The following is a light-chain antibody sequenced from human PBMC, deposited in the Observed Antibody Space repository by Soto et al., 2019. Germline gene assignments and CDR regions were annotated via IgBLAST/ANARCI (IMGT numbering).Light chain of an antibody. J-gene: IGLJ1*01. V-gene: IGLV2-14*01. Sequence: QSALTQPPSASGSPGQSVTITCSGTSSDVGEENYVSWYQQHPGKVPKLIIYEVSNRPSGVSNRFSGSKSGNTASLTISGLQAEDEADYYCSSYTSSSTYVFGTGTKLTVL. CDR2: EVS. CDR3: SSYTSSSTYV. CDR1: SSDVGEENY.